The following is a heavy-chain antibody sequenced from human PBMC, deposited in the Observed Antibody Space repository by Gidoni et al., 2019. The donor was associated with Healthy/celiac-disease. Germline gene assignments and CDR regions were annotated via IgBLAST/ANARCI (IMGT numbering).Heavy chain of an antibody. CDR1: GFTFSSYS. J-gene: IGHJ4*02. CDR3: ARAAAGFYYFDY. D-gene: IGHD6-13*01. Sequence: EVQLVESGGGLVKPGGSLRLSCAASGFTFSSYSMNWVRQDPGKGLEWVSSISSSSSYIYYADSVKGRFTISRDNAKNALYLQMNSLRAEDTAVYYCARAAAGFYYFDYWGQGTLVTVSS. CDR2: ISSSSSYI. V-gene: IGHV3-21*06.